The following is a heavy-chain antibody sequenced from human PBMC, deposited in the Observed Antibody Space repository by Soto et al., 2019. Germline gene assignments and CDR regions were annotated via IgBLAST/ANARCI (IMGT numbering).Heavy chain of an antibody. D-gene: IGHD3-22*01. CDR2: IYSGGST. J-gene: IGHJ4*02. Sequence: PGGSLRLSCAASGFTVSSNYMSWVRQAPGKGLEWVSVIYSGGSTYYADSVKGRFTISRDNSKNTLYLQMNSLRAEDTAVYYCASSSQPAWLLDYWGQGTLVTVSS. CDR1: GFTVSSNY. V-gene: IGHV3-53*01. CDR3: ASSSQPAWLLDY.